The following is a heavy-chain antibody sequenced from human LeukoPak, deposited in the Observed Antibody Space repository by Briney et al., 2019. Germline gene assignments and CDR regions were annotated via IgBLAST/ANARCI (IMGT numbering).Heavy chain of an antibody. CDR2: ISPHNGNA. D-gene: IGHD2/OR15-2a*01. CDR3: ARGDFFFFDY. Sequence: ASVRVSCKASGYNFFTDGISWVRQAPGQWLEWMGWISPHNGNANYAQKFQDRVIMTTDTSTNTAFMEVRSLRSDDTAMYYCARGDFFFFDYWGQGSLVTVSS. V-gene: IGHV1-18*01. CDR1: GYNFFTDG. J-gene: IGHJ4*01.